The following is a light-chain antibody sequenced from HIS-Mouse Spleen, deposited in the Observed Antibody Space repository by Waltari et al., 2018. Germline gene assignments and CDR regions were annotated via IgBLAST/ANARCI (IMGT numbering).Light chain of an antibody. Sequence: QSALTQPASVSGSPGPSITISCPGTSSDVAGYNYVSCYQQHPGKAPKLMIYDVSNRPSGVSNRFSGSKSGNTASLTISGLQAEDEADYYCSSYTSSSTYVFGTGTKVTVL. J-gene: IGLJ1*01. CDR2: DVS. CDR1: SSDVAGYNY. CDR3: SSYTSSSTYV. V-gene: IGLV2-14*03.